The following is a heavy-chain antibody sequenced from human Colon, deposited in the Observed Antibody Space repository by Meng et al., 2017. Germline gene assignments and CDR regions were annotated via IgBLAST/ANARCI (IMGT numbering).Heavy chain of an antibody. V-gene: IGHV7-4-1*02. J-gene: IGHJ4*02. Sequence: QVQMVQSGSEMKKPGASVRISCKTSGYSFTFFAMKWVRQAPGRGLEWMGWSNTKTGHPTYDADFTGRFVFSLDTSATTAYLEINSLRPGDTAVYYCAIEGSDSYIDHWGQGALVTVSS. CDR2: SNTKTGHP. CDR1: GYSFTFFA. D-gene: IGHD1-26*01. CDR3: AIEGSDSYIDH.